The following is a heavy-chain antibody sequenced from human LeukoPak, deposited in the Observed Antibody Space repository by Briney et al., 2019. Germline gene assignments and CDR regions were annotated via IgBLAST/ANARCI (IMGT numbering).Heavy chain of an antibody. CDR3: TTEAVAPVY. Sequence: GGSLRLSCAASGFTFSNAWMSWVRQAPGKGLERVGSIKSKTDGGTTDYAAPEKGRFTIPRDDSKNTLYLQMNSLITEDTAVYDCTTEAVAPVYWGQGTLVTVSS. J-gene: IGHJ4*02. CDR1: GFTFSNAW. V-gene: IGHV3-15*01. D-gene: IGHD6-19*01. CDR2: IKSKTDGGTT.